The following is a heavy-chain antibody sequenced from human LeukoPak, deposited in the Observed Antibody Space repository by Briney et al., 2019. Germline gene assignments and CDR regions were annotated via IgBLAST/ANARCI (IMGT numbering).Heavy chain of an antibody. CDR1: GFDFRNYY. CDR2: IKYDGTYT. D-gene: IGHD4-23*01. Sequence: GGSVRLSCEASGFDFRNYYMSWVRQAPGKGPEWLANIKYDGTYTNYKDSVKGRLTLSRDNAKNSVYLQMNSLRAEDTAVYYCTRDEGATVATYRFDFWGRGTLVTVSS. V-gene: IGHV3-7*01. J-gene: IGHJ4*02. CDR3: TRDEGATVATYRFDF.